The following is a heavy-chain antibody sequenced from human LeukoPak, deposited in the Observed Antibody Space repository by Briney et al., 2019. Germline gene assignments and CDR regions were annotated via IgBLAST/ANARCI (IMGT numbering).Heavy chain of an antibody. CDR2: ITSDGNGT. CDR3: AKDQGARYYGSGSSWFDP. J-gene: IGHJ5*02. CDR1: GFPFSNYW. D-gene: IGHD3-10*01. Sequence: GGSLRLSCAASGFPFSNYWMHWVRQAPGKGLVWLSHITSDGNGTSYADSVKGRFTISRDNAKYTLYLQMNSLRAEDTAVYYCAKDQGARYYGSGSSWFDPWGQGTLVTVSS. V-gene: IGHV3-74*01.